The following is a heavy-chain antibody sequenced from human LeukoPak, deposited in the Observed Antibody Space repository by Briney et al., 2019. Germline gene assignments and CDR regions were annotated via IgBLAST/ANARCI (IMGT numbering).Heavy chain of an antibody. D-gene: IGHD6-6*01. V-gene: IGHV3-74*01. CDR3: ARYSSSSGGASHYLDY. CDR2: ISGDGSMT. CDR1: GFTFRSYW. J-gene: IGHJ4*02. Sequence: GGSLRLSXAVSGFTFRSYWMRWVRQAPGKGVVWVSRISGDGSMTNYADSVKGRFTISRDNAKNTVYLQMNSLRAEDTAVYYCARYSSSSGGASHYLDYWGQGTLVTVSS.